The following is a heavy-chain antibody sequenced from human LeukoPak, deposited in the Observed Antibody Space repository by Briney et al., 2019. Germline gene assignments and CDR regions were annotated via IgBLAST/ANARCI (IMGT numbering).Heavy chain of an antibody. CDR3: AKEGEAAGSNWFDP. V-gene: IGHV3-7*01. Sequence: GGSLRLSCAASGFTFSSYWMSWVRQAPGKGLEWVANIKQDGSEKYYVDSVKGRFTISRDNSKNTLYLQMNSLRAEDTAVYYCAKEGEAAGSNWFDPWGQGTLVTVSS. CDR2: IKQDGSEK. D-gene: IGHD6-13*01. J-gene: IGHJ5*02. CDR1: GFTFSSYW.